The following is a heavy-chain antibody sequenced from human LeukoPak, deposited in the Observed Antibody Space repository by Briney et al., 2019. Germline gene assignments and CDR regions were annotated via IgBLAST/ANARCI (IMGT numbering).Heavy chain of an antibody. CDR2: IYSSGGST. D-gene: IGHD2/OR15-2a*01. V-gene: IGHV1-46*01. Sequence: ASVKVSCKASGYSFTTDNMHWMRQAPGQRLEWMGIIYSSGGSTSAQKFQGRVTMTRDTSTSTVYMELSSRRSEDTAVYYCAREPPNSYYFDYWGQGTLVTVSS. CDR3: AREPPNSYYFDY. J-gene: IGHJ4*02. CDR1: GYSFTTDN.